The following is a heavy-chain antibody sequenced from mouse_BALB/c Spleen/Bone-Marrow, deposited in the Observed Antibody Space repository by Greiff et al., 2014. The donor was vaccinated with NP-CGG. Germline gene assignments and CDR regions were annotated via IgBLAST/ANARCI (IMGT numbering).Heavy chain of an antibody. J-gene: IGHJ3*01. V-gene: IGHV1-53*01. CDR2: INPSNGGT. Sequence: VQLQQSGAELVKPGASVKLSCKASGYTFTIYYMFWVKQRPGQGLEWIGEINPSNGGTNFNEKFKSKATLTVDKSSSTAYMQLSSLTSEDSAVYYCTRGGPDSSGYPAWFAYWGQGTLVTVSA. CDR1: GYTFTIYY. CDR3: TRGGPDSSGYPAWFAY. D-gene: IGHD3-2*01.